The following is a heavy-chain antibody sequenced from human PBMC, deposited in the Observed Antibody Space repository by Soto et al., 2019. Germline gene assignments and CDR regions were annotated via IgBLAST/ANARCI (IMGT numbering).Heavy chain of an antibody. V-gene: IGHV3-11*01. CDR3: ARRTYYDSSDLDY. D-gene: IGHD3-22*01. CDR1: GFTFSDYY. Sequence: GSLRLSCAASGFTFSDYYMSWIRQAPGKGLEWVSYISSSGSTIYYADSVKGRFTISRDNAKNSLYLQMNSLRAEDTAVYYCARRTYYDSSDLDYWGQGALVTVSS. J-gene: IGHJ4*02. CDR2: ISSSGSTI.